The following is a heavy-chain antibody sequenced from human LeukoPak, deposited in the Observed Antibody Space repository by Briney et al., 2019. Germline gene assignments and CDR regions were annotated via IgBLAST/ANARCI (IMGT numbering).Heavy chain of an antibody. J-gene: IGHJ4*02. D-gene: IGHD3-10*01. V-gene: IGHV1-18*01. CDR3: ARDRGSLDEFEY. CDR1: GYTFTSYV. Sequence: ASVQDSCKASGYTFTSYVISWVRQAPGQGVEWMGLISAYNDNTNYAQKLQGRVTMTTDTSTSTAYMDVRSLKSDDTAVYYCARDRGSLDEFEYGRQGTLVTVPS. CDR2: ISAYNDNT.